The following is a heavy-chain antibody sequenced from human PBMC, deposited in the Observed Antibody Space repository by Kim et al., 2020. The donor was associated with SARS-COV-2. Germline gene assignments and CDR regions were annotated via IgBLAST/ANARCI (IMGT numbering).Heavy chain of an antibody. CDR2: MNPNSGNT. CDR3: AREGITMVQGVIRYYYGMDV. CDR1: GYTFTSYD. V-gene: IGHV1-8*01. J-gene: IGHJ6*02. D-gene: IGHD3-10*01. Sequence: ASVKVSCKASGYTFTSYDINWVRQATGQGLEWMGWMNPNSGNTCYAQKFQGRVTMTRNTSISTAYMELSSLRSEDTAVYYCAREGITMVQGVIRYYYGMDVWGQGTTVTVSS.